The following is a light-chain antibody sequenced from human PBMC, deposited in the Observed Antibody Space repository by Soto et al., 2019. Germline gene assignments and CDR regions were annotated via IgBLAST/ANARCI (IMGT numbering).Light chain of an antibody. J-gene: IGLJ2*01. V-gene: IGLV2-8*01. Sequence: QSVLTQPPSASGSPGQSVTISCTGTSSDVGGYNYVSWYQQHPDKAPKLIIYEVSKRPSGVPDRFSGSKSGDTASLSISGLQAEDEAEYYCSSYRRTNTVVFGGGTKLTVL. CDR1: SSDVGGYNY. CDR3: SSYRRTNTVV. CDR2: EVS.